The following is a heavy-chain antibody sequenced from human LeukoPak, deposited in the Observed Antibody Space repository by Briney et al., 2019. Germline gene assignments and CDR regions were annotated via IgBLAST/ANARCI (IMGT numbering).Heavy chain of an antibody. D-gene: IGHD2-2*01. CDR2: ISAYNGNT. CDR3: ARVDCSSTSCYRFNAFDAFDI. CDR1: GYTFTGYY. J-gene: IGHJ3*02. V-gene: IGHV1-18*04. Sequence: ASVKVSCKASGYTFTGYYMHWVRQAPGQGLEWMGWISAYNGNTNYAQKLQGRVTMTTDTSTSTAYMELRSLRSDDTAVYYCARVDCSSTSCYRFNAFDAFDIWGQGTMVTVSS.